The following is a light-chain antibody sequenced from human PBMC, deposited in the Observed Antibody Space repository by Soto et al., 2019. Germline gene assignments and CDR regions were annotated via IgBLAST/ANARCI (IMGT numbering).Light chain of an antibody. V-gene: IGKV3-15*01. CDR1: QSVSIN. Sequence: EIVMTQSPATLSVSPGERATLSCRASQSVSINLAWYQQKPGQAPRLLIYGASTRATGIPARFSGSGSGTEVTPPISSLQAEDFAVYYCQHYNNLPSWTFGQGTKVEIK. CDR3: QHYNNLPSWT. J-gene: IGKJ1*01. CDR2: GAS.